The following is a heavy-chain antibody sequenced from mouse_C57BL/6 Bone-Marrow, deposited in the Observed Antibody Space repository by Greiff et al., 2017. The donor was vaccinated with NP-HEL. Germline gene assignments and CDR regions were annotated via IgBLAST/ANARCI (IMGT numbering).Heavy chain of an antibody. CDR3: AKNYYGSSWYFDV. V-gene: IGHV2-5*01. J-gene: IGHJ1*03. CDR2: IWRGGST. Sequence: VQLQQSGPGLVQPSQSLSITCTVSGFSLTSYGVHWVRQSPGKGLEWLGVIWRGGSTDYNAAFMSRLSITKDNSKSQVFFKMNSLQADDTAIYYCAKNYYGSSWYFDVWGTGTTVTVSS. D-gene: IGHD1-1*01. CDR1: GFSLTSYG.